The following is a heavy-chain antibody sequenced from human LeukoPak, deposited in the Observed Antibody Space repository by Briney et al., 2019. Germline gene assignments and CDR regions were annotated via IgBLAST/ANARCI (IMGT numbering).Heavy chain of an antibody. CDR1: GGTFSSYA. Sequence: GASVKVSCKASGGTFSSYAISWVRQAPGQGIEWMGRIIPILGIANYAQKFQGRVTITAHKSTSTAYMELSSLRSEDTAVYYCARVTQPHFYDSSGYLLGGQGTLVTVSS. V-gene: IGHV1-69*04. D-gene: IGHD3-22*01. CDR3: ARVTQPHFYDSSGYLL. J-gene: IGHJ4*02. CDR2: IIPILGIA.